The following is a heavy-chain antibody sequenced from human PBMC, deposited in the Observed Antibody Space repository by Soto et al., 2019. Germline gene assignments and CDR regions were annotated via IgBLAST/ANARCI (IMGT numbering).Heavy chain of an antibody. Sequence: ASVKVSCKASGYTFTSYGISWVRQAPGQGLERMGWISAYNGNTNYAQKLQGRVTMTTDTSTSTAYMELRSLRSDDTAVYYCARDPRDIVVVPAAPGDAFDIWGQGTMVTVSS. CDR3: ARDPRDIVVVPAAPGDAFDI. CDR2: ISAYNGNT. D-gene: IGHD2-2*01. V-gene: IGHV1-18*01. J-gene: IGHJ3*02. CDR1: GYTFTSYG.